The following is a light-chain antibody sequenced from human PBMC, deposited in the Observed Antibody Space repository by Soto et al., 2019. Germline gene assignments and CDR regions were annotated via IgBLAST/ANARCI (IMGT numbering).Light chain of an antibody. J-gene: IGLJ3*02. V-gene: IGLV1-40*01. CDR1: SSNIGAGYD. CDR3: QSYDSSLSAL. Sequence: QSVLTQPPSVSGAPGQRVTISCTGSSSNIGAGYDVHWYQQHPGTAPKLLIYGNSNRPSGVPDRFSGSKSGTSASLAITGIQAEDEADYYCQSYDSSLSALFGGGTKLTVL. CDR2: GNS.